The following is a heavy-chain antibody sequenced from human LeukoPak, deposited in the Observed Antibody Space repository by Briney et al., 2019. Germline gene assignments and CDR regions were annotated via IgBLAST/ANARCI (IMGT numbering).Heavy chain of an antibody. CDR2: IYYSGST. J-gene: IGHJ5*02. CDR3: ARVNNYYDSSGAGWFDP. CDR1: GGSISSYY. Sequence: PSETLSLTCTVSGGSISSYYWSWIRQPPGKGLEWIGYIYYSGSTNYNPSLKSRVTISVDTSKNQFSLKLSSVTAADTAVYYCARVNNYYDSSGAGWFDPWGQGTLVTVSS. V-gene: IGHV4-59*01. D-gene: IGHD3-22*01.